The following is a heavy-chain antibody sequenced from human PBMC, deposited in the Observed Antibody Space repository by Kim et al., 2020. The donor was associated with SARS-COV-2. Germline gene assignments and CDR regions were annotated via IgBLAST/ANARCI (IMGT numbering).Heavy chain of an antibody. V-gene: IGHV3-48*02. Sequence: GGSLRLSCAASGFTFGSYSMNWVRQAPGKGLEWVSYISSSSSTIYYADSVKGRFTISRDNAKNSLYLQMNSLRDEDTAVYYCARGVRFLEWPYNWFDPWGQGALVTVSS. J-gene: IGHJ5*02. CDR2: ISSSSSTI. CDR3: ARGVRFLEWPYNWFDP. D-gene: IGHD3-3*01. CDR1: GFTFGSYS.